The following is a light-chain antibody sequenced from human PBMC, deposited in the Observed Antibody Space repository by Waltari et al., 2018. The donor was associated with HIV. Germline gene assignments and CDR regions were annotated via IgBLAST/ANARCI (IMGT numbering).Light chain of an antibody. Sequence: DIQIPQSPSSVSAPVGGRVTINCRASQDISTWLAWYQQRPGKAPKLLIYVASTLQSGVPSRFSGSGSGTDFTLTISSLQTEDFATYYCQQTHSFPWTFGQGTKVEIK. CDR1: QDISTW. CDR3: QQTHSFPWT. V-gene: IGKV1-12*01. CDR2: VAS. J-gene: IGKJ1*01.